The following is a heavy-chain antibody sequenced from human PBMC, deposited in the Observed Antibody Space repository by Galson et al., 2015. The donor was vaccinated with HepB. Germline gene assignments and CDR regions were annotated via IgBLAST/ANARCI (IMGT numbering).Heavy chain of an antibody. J-gene: IGHJ6*02. V-gene: IGHV3-30-3*01. CDR3: ARERIVAVAGKAALGLYYYGMDV. D-gene: IGHD6-19*01. CDR1: GFTFSSYA. CDR2: ISYDGSNK. Sequence: SLRLSCAASGFTFSSYAMHWVRQAPGKGLEWVAVISYDGSNKYYADSVKGRFTISRDNSKNTLYLQMNSLRAEDTAVYYCARERIVAVAGKAALGLYYYGMDVWGQGTTVTVSS.